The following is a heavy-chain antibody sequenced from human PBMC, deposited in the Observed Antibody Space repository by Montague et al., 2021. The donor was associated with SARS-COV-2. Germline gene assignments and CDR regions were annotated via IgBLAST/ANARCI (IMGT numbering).Heavy chain of an antibody. CDR2: INHTGSA. V-gene: IGHV4-34*01. J-gene: IGHJ3*01. CDR1: SGSISDYY. CDR3: ARGQVTISGVLIFIPSAGHLDV. Sequence: SETLSLTCAVYSGSISDYYWTWIRQSPGKGLEWIGEINHTGSATYNPSLKGRATLSRDTSKNQFSLKLQSVTPADTAVYYCARGQVTISGVLIFIPSAGHLDVWGQGTSVTVSS. D-gene: IGHD3-3*01.